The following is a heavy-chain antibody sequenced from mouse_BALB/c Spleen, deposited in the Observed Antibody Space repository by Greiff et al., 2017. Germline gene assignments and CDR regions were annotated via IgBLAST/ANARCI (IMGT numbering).Heavy chain of an antibody. D-gene: IGHD6-1*01. CDR3: ARDLPASTGYAMDY. J-gene: IGHJ4*01. CDR1: GFNIKDTY. V-gene: IGHV14-3*02. Sequence: DVQLQESGAELVKPGASVKLSCTASGFNIKDTYMHWVKQRPEQGLEWIGRIDPANGNTKYDPKFQGKATITADTSSNTAYLQLSSLTSEDTAVYYCARDLPASTGYAMDYWGQGTSVTVSS. CDR2: IDPANGNT.